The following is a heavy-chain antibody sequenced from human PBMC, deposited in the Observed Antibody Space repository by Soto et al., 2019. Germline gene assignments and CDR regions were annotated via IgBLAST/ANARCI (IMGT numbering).Heavy chain of an antibody. D-gene: IGHD2-21*02. Sequence: GSLRLSCAASGFTFSSYAMHWVRQAPGKGLEWVAVISYDGSNKYYADSVKGRFTISRDNSKNTVYLQMNSLRAEDTAVYYCARDRFCGADCYHQFDYWGQGIQVTVSS. CDR2: ISYDGSNK. CDR1: GFTFSSYA. V-gene: IGHV3-30-3*01. J-gene: IGHJ4*02. CDR3: ARDRFCGADCYHQFDY.